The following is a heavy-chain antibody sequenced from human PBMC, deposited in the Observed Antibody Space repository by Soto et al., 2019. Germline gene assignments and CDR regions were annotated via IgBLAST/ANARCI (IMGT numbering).Heavy chain of an antibody. D-gene: IGHD3-16*01. CDR3: ARWGTTGGLDV. V-gene: IGHV3-33*05. CDR2: TSYDGSNN. J-gene: IGHJ4*02. Sequence: QVQLVESGGGVVQPGTSLRLSCVGCGFTFRSYVIHWVHQAPGKGLEWVALTSYDGSNNFYGDSVKGRFTISRHNSRNTVELQMDSLRFEDAALYYCARWGTTGGLDVWGQGTLVSVSS. CDR1: GFTFRSYV.